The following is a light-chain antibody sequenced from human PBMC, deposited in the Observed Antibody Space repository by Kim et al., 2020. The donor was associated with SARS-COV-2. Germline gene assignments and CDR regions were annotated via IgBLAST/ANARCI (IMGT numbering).Light chain of an antibody. V-gene: IGLV2-14*02. J-gene: IGLJ2*01. Sequence: PGQSIAPSCTGTTSDVGSSNLVSWYQDHPGKAPKLIIYEVNKRPSGVSDRFSGSKSGNTASLTVSGLQADDEADYYCVLYTSDIVLFGGGTQLTVL. CDR3: VLYTSDIVL. CDR2: EVN. CDR1: TSDVGSSNL.